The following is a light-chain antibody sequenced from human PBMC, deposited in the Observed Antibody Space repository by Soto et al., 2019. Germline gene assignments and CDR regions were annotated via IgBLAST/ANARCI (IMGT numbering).Light chain of an antibody. J-gene: IGKJ4*01. V-gene: IGKV1-39*01. CDR3: QQDNSNTVT. CDR2: ATC. CDR1: QRISRY. Sequence: DIRLTQSPSSLSASIGDRVTITCGASQRISRYLGWSQQTPAKAAKLLIYATCTSITGLPSRFSGSGSGTDFTITISRLQPEDSATYYCQQDNSNTVTFGGGTKVDI.